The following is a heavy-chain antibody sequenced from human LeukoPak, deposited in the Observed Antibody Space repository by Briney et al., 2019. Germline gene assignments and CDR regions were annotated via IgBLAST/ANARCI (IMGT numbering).Heavy chain of an antibody. CDR3: ARDQDYYGSGSYGPDY. Sequence: GGSLRLSCAASGYMFSDYYMAWIRQTPEKGLEWLSYISHSGSTIYYADSVKGRFTISRDNAKNSLYLQMNSLRAEDTAVYYCARDQDYYGSGSYGPDYWGQGTLVTVSS. CDR2: ISHSGSTI. D-gene: IGHD3-10*01. V-gene: IGHV3-11*04. J-gene: IGHJ4*02. CDR1: GYMFSDYY.